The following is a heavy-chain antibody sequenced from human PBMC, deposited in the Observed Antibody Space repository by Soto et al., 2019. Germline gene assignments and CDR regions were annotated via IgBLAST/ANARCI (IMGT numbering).Heavy chain of an antibody. J-gene: IGHJ4*02. CDR1: GGSISSSGYY. CDR2: IYYSGST. CDR3: ARDQGAMGTNYYFHY. V-gene: IGHV4-31*03. Sequence: QVQLQESGPGLVKPSQTLSLTCTVSGGSISSSGYYWSWIRQHPGKGLEYIGYIYYSGSTYYNPSLKSRLTISVDTSKNQFSLKLTSVTAADTAVYYCARDQGAMGTNYYFHYWGQGTLVTVSS. D-gene: IGHD5-18*01.